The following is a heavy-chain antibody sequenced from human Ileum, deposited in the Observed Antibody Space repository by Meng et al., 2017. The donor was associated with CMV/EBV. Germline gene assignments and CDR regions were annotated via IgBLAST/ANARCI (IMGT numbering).Heavy chain of an antibody. CDR3: ARGYTSGY. CDR1: GGSFSGYY. J-gene: IGHJ4*02. V-gene: IGHV4-34*01. CDR2: INHSGST. D-gene: IGHD3-10*01. Sequence: TLSLTCAVYGGSFSGYYWSWIRQPPGKGLEWIGEINHSGSTNYNPSLKSRVTISVDTSKNQFSLKLSSVTAADTAVYYCARGYTSGYWGQGTLVTVSS.